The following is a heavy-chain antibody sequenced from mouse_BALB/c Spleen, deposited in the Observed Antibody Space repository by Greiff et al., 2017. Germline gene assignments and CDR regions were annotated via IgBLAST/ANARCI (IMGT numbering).Heavy chain of an antibody. Sequence: QVQLKQSAAELARPGASVKMSCKASGYTFTSYTMHWVKQRPGQGLEWIGYINPSGGYTEYNQKFKDKTTLTADKSSSTAYMQLSSLTSEDSAVYYCARSGGYLRFAYWGQGTLVTVSA. V-gene: IGHV1-4*02. CDR1: GYTFTSYT. J-gene: IGHJ3*01. D-gene: IGHD1-2*01. CDR3: ARSGGYLRFAY. CDR2: INPSGGYT.